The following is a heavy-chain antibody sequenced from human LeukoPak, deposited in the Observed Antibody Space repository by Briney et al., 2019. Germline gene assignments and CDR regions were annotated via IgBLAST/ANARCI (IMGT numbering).Heavy chain of an antibody. Sequence: PGGSLRLSCAASGFAFSTYAMHWVRQAPGKGLEWLTIISYDGSSEYYADSVKDRFTISRDNSKNTLYLQLNSLRVEDTAVYFCAKDALPHGDPFLDHWGQGTLVTVSS. D-gene: IGHD4-17*01. CDR2: ISYDGSSE. CDR3: AKDALPHGDPFLDH. J-gene: IGHJ4*02. CDR1: GFAFSTYA. V-gene: IGHV3-30*18.